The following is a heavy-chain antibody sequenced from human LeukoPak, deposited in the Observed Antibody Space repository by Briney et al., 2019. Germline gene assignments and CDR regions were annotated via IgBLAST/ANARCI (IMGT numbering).Heavy chain of an antibody. CDR2: IYENGGTT. V-gene: IGHV3-23*01. D-gene: IGHD3-3*01. CDR3: AKVVQYDFWSGYYTFDY. CDR1: GFTFRSHA. Sequence: PGGSLRLSCVGSGFTFRSHAMSWVRQAPEKGLEFVSGIYENGGTTYYADSVKGRFSISRDNSKNTLYLQMDSLRAEDTAVYYCAKVVQYDFWSGYYTFDYWGQGTLVTVSS. J-gene: IGHJ4*02.